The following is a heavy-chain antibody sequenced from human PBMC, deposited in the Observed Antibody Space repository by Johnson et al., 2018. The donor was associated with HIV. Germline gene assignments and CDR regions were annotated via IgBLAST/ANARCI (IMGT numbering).Heavy chain of an antibody. D-gene: IGHD6-13*01. CDR3: AKVRSSSWYDAFDI. CDR2: IWYDGSNK. J-gene: IGHJ3*02. Sequence: QVQLVESGGGVVQPGRSLRLSCAASGFTFSSYGMHWVRQAPGKGLEWVAVIWYDGSNKYYADSVKGRFTISRDNSKNTLDLQMNSLRIEDTAGYYCAKVRSSSWYDAFDIWGQGTMVTVSS. V-gene: IGHV3-33*06. CDR1: GFTFSSYG.